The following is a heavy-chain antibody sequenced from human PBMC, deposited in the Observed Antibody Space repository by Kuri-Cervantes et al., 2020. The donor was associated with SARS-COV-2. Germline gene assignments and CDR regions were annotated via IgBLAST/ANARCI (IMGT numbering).Heavy chain of an antibody. Sequence: GGSLRLSCAASGFTFSSYSMNWVRQAPGKGLEWVSPISWDGGSTYYADSVKGRFTISRDNSKNSLYLQMNSLRTEDTALYYCAKDMAYSGYDYHLDYWGQGTLVTVSS. CDR3: AKDMAYSGYDYHLDY. CDR2: ISWDGGST. D-gene: IGHD5-12*01. J-gene: IGHJ4*02. V-gene: IGHV3-43*01. CDR1: GFTFSSYS.